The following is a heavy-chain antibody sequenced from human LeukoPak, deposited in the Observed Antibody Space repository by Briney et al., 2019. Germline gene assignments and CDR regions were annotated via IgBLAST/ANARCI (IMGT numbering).Heavy chain of an antibody. Sequence: ASVKVFCKASGYTFTSYYMHWVRQAPGQGLEWMGIINPSSGHTNYAQKFQGRVTMTRDMSTSTVYMELSSLRSDDTAVYYCARVGGGTDIYFDYWGQGTLVTVSS. V-gene: IGHV1-46*01. CDR2: INPSSGHT. D-gene: IGHD1-7*01. J-gene: IGHJ4*02. CDR3: ARVGGGTDIYFDY. CDR1: GYTFTSYY.